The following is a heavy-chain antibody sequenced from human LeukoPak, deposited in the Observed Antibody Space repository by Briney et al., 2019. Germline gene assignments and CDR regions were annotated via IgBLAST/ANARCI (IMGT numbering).Heavy chain of an antibody. J-gene: IGHJ6*02. CDR3: ARDQSMVRGAGGYYYGMDV. D-gene: IGHD3-10*01. V-gene: IGHV3-30*04. CDR2: ISYDGSNK. CDR1: GFTFGSYA. Sequence: GGSLRLSCAASGFTFGSYAMHWVRQAPGKGLEWVAVISYDGSNKYYADSVKGRFTISRDNSKNTLYLQMNSLRAEDTAVYYCARDQSMVRGAGGYYYGMDVWGQGTTVTVSS.